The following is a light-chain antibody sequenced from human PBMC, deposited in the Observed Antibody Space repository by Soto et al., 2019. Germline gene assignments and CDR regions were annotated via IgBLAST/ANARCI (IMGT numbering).Light chain of an antibody. CDR1: QSISNW. V-gene: IGKV1-5*03. J-gene: IGKJ4*01. CDR2: KAS. Sequence: IQMTQSPSSLSASVGDRVTITCRASQSISNWLAWYQQKPGKAPKLLIYKASSLESGVPSRFSGSGSGTDFTLTISRLEPEDFAVYYCQQYGSSPLTFGGGTKVDIK. CDR3: QQYGSSPLT.